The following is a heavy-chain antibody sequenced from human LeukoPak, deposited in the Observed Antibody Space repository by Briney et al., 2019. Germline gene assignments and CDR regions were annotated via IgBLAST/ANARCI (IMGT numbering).Heavy chain of an antibody. Sequence: ASVKVSCKASGYTFTSYYMHWVRQAPGQGFEWVGIISPSGGSTSYAQEFQGRVTMTRHTSTSTVYMELSSLRSEDTAVYYCARDSGFDSGYDPVYYFDYWGQGTLVTVSS. J-gene: IGHJ4*02. V-gene: IGHV1-46*01. CDR2: ISPSGGST. CDR3: ARDSGFDSGYDPVYYFDY. CDR1: GYTFTSYY. D-gene: IGHD5-12*01.